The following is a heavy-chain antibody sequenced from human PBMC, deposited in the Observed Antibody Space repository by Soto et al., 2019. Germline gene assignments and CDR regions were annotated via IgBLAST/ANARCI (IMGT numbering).Heavy chain of an antibody. D-gene: IGHD3-16*01. Sequence: GGSLRLSCSASGFTFSSYPMRWIRQAPSKGLERVAVISYDGSNKYYADSVKGRFTISRDNSKNTLYLQMNSLRAEDTAVYYCARDGPPRYSLGDYYYGMDVWGQGTTVTVSS. V-gene: IGHV3-30-3*01. CDR3: ARDGPPRYSLGDYYYGMDV. CDR1: GFTFSSYP. J-gene: IGHJ6*02. CDR2: ISYDGSNK.